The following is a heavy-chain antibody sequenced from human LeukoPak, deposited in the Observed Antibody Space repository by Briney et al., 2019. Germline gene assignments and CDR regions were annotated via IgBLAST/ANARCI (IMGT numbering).Heavy chain of an antibody. V-gene: IGHV3-21*01. CDR3: ARVWYSGSYSYHDAFDI. Sequence: TGGSLRLSCAASGFTFSSYSMNWVRQAPGKGLEWVSSISSSSSYIYYADSVKGRFTISRDNAKNSLYLQMNSLRAEDTAVYYCARVWYSGSYSYHDAFDIWGQGTMVTVSS. D-gene: IGHD1-26*01. CDR1: GFTFSSYS. CDR2: ISSSSSYI. J-gene: IGHJ3*02.